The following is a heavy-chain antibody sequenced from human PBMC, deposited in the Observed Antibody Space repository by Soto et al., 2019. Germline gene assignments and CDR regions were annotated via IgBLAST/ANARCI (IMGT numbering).Heavy chain of an antibody. J-gene: IGHJ4*02. CDR1: GYTFTDYY. CDR3: ARDAVIAAADTPGDY. V-gene: IGHV1-2*04. CDR2: INPNNDGT. D-gene: IGHD6-13*01. Sequence: QVQLVQSGAEVKKPGASVKVSCKASGYTFTDYYMHWVRQAPGQGLEWVGWINPNNDGTNYAQKFAGWVTITRDTSISTAYMELSRLRSDDTAVYYCARDAVIAAADTPGDYWGQGTLVTVSS.